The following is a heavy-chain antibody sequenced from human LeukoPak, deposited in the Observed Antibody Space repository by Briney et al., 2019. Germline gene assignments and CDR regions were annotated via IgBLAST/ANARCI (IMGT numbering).Heavy chain of an antibody. CDR3: AKDPNYYGSGSFFDY. V-gene: IGHV3-11*01. D-gene: IGHD3-10*01. Sequence: GGSLRLSCAASGFTFSDYYMSWIRQAPGKGLEWVSYISSSGSTIYYADSVKGRFTISRDNSKNTLYLQMNSLRAEDTAVYYCAKDPNYYGSGSFFDYWGQGTLVTVSS. J-gene: IGHJ4*02. CDR1: GFTFSDYY. CDR2: ISSSGSTI.